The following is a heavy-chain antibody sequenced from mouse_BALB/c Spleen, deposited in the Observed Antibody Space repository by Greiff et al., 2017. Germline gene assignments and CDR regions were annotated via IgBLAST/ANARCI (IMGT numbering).Heavy chain of an antibody. CDR3: ASPITTVVATGYYYAMDY. J-gene: IGHJ4*01. CDR2: IWSGGST. CDR1: GFSLTSYG. V-gene: IGHV2-2*02. D-gene: IGHD1-1*01. Sequence: QVQLKESGPGLVQPSQSLSITCTVSGFSLTSYGVHWVRQSPGKGLEWLGVIWSGGSTDYNAAFISRLSISKDNSKSQVFFKMNSLQANDTAIYYCASPITTVVATGYYYAMDYWGQGTSVTVAS.